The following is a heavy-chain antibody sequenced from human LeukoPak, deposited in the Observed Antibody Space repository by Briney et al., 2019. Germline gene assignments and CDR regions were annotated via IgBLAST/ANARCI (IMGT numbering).Heavy chain of an antibody. D-gene: IGHD3-22*01. CDR3: ARSYDSSGYYPWYFDL. CDR2: IMPFLGIA. J-gene: IGHJ2*01. V-gene: IGHV1-69*10. Sequence: APVKLSCKPARGTFSSYTISSVGQAPGHGGEGMGGIMPFLGIANSAKKLQSRVTITADKSTSTACLELSSLRSEDTAVYYCARSYDSSGYYPWYFDLWGRGTLVTVSS. CDR1: RGTFSSYT.